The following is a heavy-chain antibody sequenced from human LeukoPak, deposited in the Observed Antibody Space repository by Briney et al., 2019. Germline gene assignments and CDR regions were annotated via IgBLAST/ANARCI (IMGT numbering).Heavy chain of an antibody. V-gene: IGHV5-51*03. D-gene: IGHD6-13*01. J-gene: IGHJ3*02. Sequence: GESLKISCKDSGYSFTSYWIGWVRQMPGKGLEWMGIIYPGDSDTRYSPSFQGQVTISADKSISTAYLQWSSLQASDTAMNYCARTLVATAGDAFNIRGQGTMVTVSS. CDR1: GYSFTSYW. CDR2: IYPGDSDT. CDR3: ARTLVATAGDAFNI.